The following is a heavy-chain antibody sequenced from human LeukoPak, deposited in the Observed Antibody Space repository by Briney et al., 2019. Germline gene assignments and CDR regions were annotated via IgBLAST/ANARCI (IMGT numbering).Heavy chain of an antibody. J-gene: IGHJ5*02. V-gene: IGHV4-4*07. CDR2: IYTSGST. D-gene: IGHD3-9*01. CDR1: GGSISSYY. CDR3: ARERELRYFDWSRNGATHNWFDP. Sequence: SETLSLTCTVSGGSISSYYWSWIRQPAGKGLEWIGHIYTSGSTNYNPSLKSRVTMSVDTSKNQFSLKLSSVTAADTAVYYCARERELRYFDWSRNGATHNWFDPWGQGTLVTVSS.